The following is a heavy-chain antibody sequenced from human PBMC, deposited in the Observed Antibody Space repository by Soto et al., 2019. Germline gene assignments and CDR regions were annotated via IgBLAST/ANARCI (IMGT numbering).Heavy chain of an antibody. CDR2: ISGSGGTT. CDR3: AKDRTLYCETTFDY. Sequence: EVQLVESGGGLVQPGGSLRLSCAASGFTFSSYAMSWVRQAPGKGLEWVSSISGSGGTTYYADSVKGRFTISRDDSKNTLYLQMNSLRAEDTAVYYCAKDRTLYCETTFDYWGQGTLVIVSS. J-gene: IGHJ4*02. V-gene: IGHV3-23*04. CDR1: GFTFSSYA. D-gene: IGHD3-22*01.